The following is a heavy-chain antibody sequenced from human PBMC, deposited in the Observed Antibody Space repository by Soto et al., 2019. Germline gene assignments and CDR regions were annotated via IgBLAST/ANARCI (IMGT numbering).Heavy chain of an antibody. CDR2: TYYRGTT. Sequence: SETLSLTCSFSGGSIRGYYWTWIRQPPGKGLEWIGYTYYRGTTKYNPSLNSRVSISADSSQNQISLKLSSVTAADTAVYYCAREVASYGSTYFDYWGPGTLVTVSS. CDR1: GGSIRGYY. CDR3: AREVASYGSTYFDY. V-gene: IGHV4-59*12. D-gene: IGHD3-16*01. J-gene: IGHJ4*02.